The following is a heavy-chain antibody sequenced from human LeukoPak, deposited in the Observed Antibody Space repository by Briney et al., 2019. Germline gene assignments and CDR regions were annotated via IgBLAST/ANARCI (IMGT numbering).Heavy chain of an antibody. J-gene: IGHJ4*02. CDR1: GFTFDDYA. CDR2: ISWNSGSI. Sequence: GGSLRLSCAASGFTFDDYAMHWVRQAPGKGLEWVSGISWNSGSIGYADSMKGRFTISRDNAKNSLYLQMNSLRAEDTALYYCAKDMSFDGSGYFGYWGQGTLVTVSS. CDR3: AKDMSFDGSGYFGY. V-gene: IGHV3-9*01. D-gene: IGHD3-22*01.